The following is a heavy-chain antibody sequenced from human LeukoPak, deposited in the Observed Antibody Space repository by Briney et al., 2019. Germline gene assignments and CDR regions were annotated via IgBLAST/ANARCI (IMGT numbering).Heavy chain of an antibody. CDR1: GFTFGDYA. CDR2: IYYSGST. Sequence: GSLRLSCTPSGFTFGDYAMSWIRQPPGKGLEWIGYIYYSGSTNYDPSLKSRVTISVDTSKNQFSLKLSSVTAADTAVYYCARHFSPDYYDSKGPFDYWGQGTLVTVSS. V-gene: IGHV4-59*08. CDR3: ARHFSPDYYDSKGPFDY. D-gene: IGHD3-22*01. J-gene: IGHJ4*02.